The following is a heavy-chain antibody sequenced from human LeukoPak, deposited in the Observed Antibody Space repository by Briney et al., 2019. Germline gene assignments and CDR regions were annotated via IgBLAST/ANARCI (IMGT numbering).Heavy chain of an antibody. Sequence: GGSPRLSCAASEFSVGSNYMTWVRQAPGKGLEWVSSISSSSSYIYYADSVKGRFTISRDNAKNSLHLQMNSLRAEDTAVYYCARDLSPPYPSWFDPWGQGTLVTVSS. D-gene: IGHD2/OR15-2a*01. CDR3: ARDLSPPYPSWFDP. CDR2: ISSSSSYI. V-gene: IGHV3-21*01. J-gene: IGHJ5*02. CDR1: EFSVGSNY.